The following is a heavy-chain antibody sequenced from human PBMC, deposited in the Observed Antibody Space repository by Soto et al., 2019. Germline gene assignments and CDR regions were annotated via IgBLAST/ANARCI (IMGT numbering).Heavy chain of an antibody. CDR2: INHMGST. V-gene: IGHV4-34*01. D-gene: IGHD3-22*01. Sequence: SQRRSLARAPDTGSLNSSFGGWLRQPPENWLEWIGEINHMGSTNYNTSLKTRATIPINTFKNQLTLKLRSLNAADTAVYYCAVWMVADLDDCDTIGYYWGQGTRVTVS. CDR1: TGSLNSSF. J-gene: IGHJ4*02. CDR3: AVWMVADLDDCDTIGYY.